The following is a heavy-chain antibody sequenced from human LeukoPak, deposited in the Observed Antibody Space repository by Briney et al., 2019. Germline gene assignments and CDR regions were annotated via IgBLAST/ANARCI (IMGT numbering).Heavy chain of an antibody. J-gene: IGHJ6*02. Sequence: GGSLRLSCAASGFTFRNYGMHWVRQAPGKGLEWVAGTSPDGSKKYYVDAVKGRFTISRDNSKNTLYLQMNSLRVEDTAMYYCARDLSYFSFDDWGQGTTVTVSS. CDR1: GFTFRNYG. CDR2: TSPDGSKK. CDR3: ARDLSYFSFDD. V-gene: IGHV3-33*01. D-gene: IGHD2-21*01.